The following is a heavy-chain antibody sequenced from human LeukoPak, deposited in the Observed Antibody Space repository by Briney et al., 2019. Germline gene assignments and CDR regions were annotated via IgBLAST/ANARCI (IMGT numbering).Heavy chain of an antibody. J-gene: IGHJ2*01. CDR3: ARVSPMTDGAFDL. CDR2: SGPSGGTR. D-gene: IGHD2-8*01. Sequence: PGGSLRLSCEGSGFMFGKHGLIWVRQAPGKGLDRLSFSGPSGGTRLYADSVKGRFTISRDNAENSVFLQMNSLRVEDTAVYYCARVSPMTDGAFDLWGRGTLVTVSS. CDR1: GFMFGKHG. V-gene: IGHV3-48*03.